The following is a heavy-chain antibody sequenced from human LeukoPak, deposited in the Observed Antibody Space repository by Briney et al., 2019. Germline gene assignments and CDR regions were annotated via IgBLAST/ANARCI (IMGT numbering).Heavy chain of an antibody. CDR3: ASIGDYCGGDCYSSNDAFDI. D-gene: IGHD2-21*02. CDR1: GGSISSYY. CDR2: IYTSGST. Sequence: SETLSLTCTVSGGSISSYYWSWIRQPAGKGLEWIGRIYTSGSTNYNPSLKSRVTMSVDPSKNQFSLKLSSVTAADTAVYYCASIGDYCGGDCYSSNDAFDIWGQGTMVTVSS. J-gene: IGHJ3*02. V-gene: IGHV4-4*07.